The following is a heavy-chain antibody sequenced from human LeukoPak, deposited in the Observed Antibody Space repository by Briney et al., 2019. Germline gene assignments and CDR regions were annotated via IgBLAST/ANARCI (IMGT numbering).Heavy chain of an antibody. Sequence: GGSLRLSCAASGFTFSSYGMHWVRQAPGKGLEWVAVISYDGSNKYYADSVKGRFTISRDNSKNTLYLQMNSLRAEDTAVYYCAKVSSGWYGDYWGQGTLVTVSS. CDR1: GFTFSSYG. CDR3: AKVSSGWYGDY. D-gene: IGHD6-19*01. J-gene: IGHJ4*02. V-gene: IGHV3-30*18. CDR2: ISYDGSNK.